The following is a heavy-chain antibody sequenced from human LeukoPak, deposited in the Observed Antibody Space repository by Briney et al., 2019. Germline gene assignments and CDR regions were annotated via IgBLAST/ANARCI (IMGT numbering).Heavy chain of an antibody. D-gene: IGHD3-9*01. CDR3: ARGYYDTLTGPDC. J-gene: IGHJ4*02. Sequence: PGGSLRLSCAASGFTFSTYSMNWVRQAPGKGLEWVSSISSSSTYIYYADSVKGRVTISRDNAKNSLYLQMNSLRAEDTAVYYCARGYYDTLTGPDCWGQGTLVTVSS. CDR1: GFTFSTYS. V-gene: IGHV3-21*01. CDR2: ISSSSTYI.